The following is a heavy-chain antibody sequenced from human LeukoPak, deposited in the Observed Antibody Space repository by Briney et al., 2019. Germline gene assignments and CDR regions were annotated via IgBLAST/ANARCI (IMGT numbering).Heavy chain of an antibody. J-gene: IGHJ4*02. V-gene: IGHV4-4*02. CDR1: GGSISSSNW. Sequence: PSETLSLTCAVSGGSISSSNWWSWVRQPPGKGLEWIGEIYHSGSTNYNPSLKSRVTISVDKSKNQFSLKLSSVTAADTAVYYCARVRPGSSWSPGDFDYWGQGTLVTVSS. D-gene: IGHD6-13*01. CDR2: IYHSGST. CDR3: ARVRPGSSWSPGDFDY.